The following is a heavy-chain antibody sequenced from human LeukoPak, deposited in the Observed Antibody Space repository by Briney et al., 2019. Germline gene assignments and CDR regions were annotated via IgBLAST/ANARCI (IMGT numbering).Heavy chain of an antibody. V-gene: IGHV3-21*01. D-gene: IGHD6-13*01. CDR2: ISSISSDI. J-gene: IGHJ3*02. CDR1: GFTFSSDS. Sequence: GGSLRLSCAASGFTFSSDSMNWVRQAPGKGLEWVSSISSISSDIYYADSVKGRFTISRDNAKNSLYLQMNSLRAEDTAVYYCATEVVAAAGVAFDIWGQGTMVTVSS. CDR3: ATEVVAAAGVAFDI.